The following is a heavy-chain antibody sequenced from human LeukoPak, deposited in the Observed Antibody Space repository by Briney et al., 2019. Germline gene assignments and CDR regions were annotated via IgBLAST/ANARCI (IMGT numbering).Heavy chain of an antibody. D-gene: IGHD2-15*01. J-gene: IGHJ3*02. Sequence: SETLSLTCTVSGGSISSYYWSWIRQPPGKGLEWIGYIYYSGSTNYNPSLKSRVTISVDTSKNQFSLKLSSVTAADTAVYYCARGKVRSSSVAFDIWGQGTMVTVSS. CDR1: GGSISSYY. CDR2: IYYSGST. V-gene: IGHV4-59*12. CDR3: ARGKVRSSSVAFDI.